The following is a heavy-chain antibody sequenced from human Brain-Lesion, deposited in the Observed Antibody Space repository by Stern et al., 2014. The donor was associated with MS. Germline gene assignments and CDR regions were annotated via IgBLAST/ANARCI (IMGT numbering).Heavy chain of an antibody. CDR3: ARDNADTAIFNWFDP. J-gene: IGHJ5*02. D-gene: IGHD5-18*01. V-gene: IGHV3-21*01. CDR2: ISSSSSYI. Sequence: QLVQSGGGLVKPGGSLRLSCAASGFTFSSYSMNWVRQAPGKGLEWVSSISSSSSYIYYADSVKGRFTISRDNAKNSLYLQMNSLRAEDTAVYYCARDNADTAIFNWFDPWGQGTLVTVSS. CDR1: GFTFSSYS.